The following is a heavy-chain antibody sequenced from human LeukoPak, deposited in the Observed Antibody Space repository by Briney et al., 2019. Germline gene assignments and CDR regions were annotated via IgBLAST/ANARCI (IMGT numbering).Heavy chain of an antibody. CDR2: INHSGST. CDR3: ARGRKSTTYYYGSGSDY. CDR1: GGSFSGYY. V-gene: IGHV4-34*01. J-gene: IGHJ4*02. D-gene: IGHD3-10*01. Sequence: SETLSLTCAVYGGSFSGYYWSWIRQPPGKGLEWIGEINHSGSTNYNPSLKSRVTISADTSKNQFSLKLSSVTAADTAVYYCARGRKSTTYYYGSGSDYWGQGTLVTVSS.